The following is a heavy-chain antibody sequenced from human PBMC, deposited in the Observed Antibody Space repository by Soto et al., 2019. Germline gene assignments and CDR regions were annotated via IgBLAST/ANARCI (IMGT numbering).Heavy chain of an antibody. CDR1: GDSVSSNSAA. Sequence: PSETLSLTCAISGDSVSSNSAAWNWIRQSPSRGLVWLGRTYYRSKWYNDYAVSVKSRITINPDTSKNQFSLQLNSVTPEDTAVYSCARWQWLVFRYHGMDVWGQGTTVTVSS. CDR2: TYYRSKWYN. J-gene: IGHJ6*02. CDR3: ARWQWLVFRYHGMDV. D-gene: IGHD6-19*01. V-gene: IGHV6-1*01.